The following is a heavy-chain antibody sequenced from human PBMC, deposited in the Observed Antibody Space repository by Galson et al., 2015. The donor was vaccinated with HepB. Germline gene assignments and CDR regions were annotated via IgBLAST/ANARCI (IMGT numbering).Heavy chain of an antibody. V-gene: IGHV3-30*18. CDR3: AKARCGGDCDFDY. Sequence: SLRLSCAASGFTFSSYGMHWVRQAPGKGLEWVAVISYDGSNKYYADSVKGRFTISRDNSKNTVYLQMNSLRAEDTAVYYCAKARCGGDCDFDYWGQGTLVTVSS. D-gene: IGHD2-21*02. CDR2: ISYDGSNK. CDR1: GFTFSSYG. J-gene: IGHJ4*02.